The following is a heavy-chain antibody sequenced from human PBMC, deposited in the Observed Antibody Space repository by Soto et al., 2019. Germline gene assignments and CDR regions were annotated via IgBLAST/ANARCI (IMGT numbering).Heavy chain of an antibody. D-gene: IGHD6-13*01. CDR1: GYTFSNFW. V-gene: IGHV5-51*01. CDR3: ARSPRSSPYFDF. J-gene: IGHJ4*02. Sequence: GESLKISCQCSGYTFSNFWIGGVRQLPGQGLEWMGIIYPGDHETRYSPSFLGKVTISAETSINTAYLQWSSLEASDSAFYFCARSPRSSPYFDFWGQGALVTSPQ. CDR2: IYPGDHET.